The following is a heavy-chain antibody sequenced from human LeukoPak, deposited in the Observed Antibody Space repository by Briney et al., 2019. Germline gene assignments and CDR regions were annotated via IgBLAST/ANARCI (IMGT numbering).Heavy chain of an antibody. CDR1: GDPISSSSYY. J-gene: IGHJ4*02. CDR2: IYYSGST. Sequence: PSETLSLTCTVSGDPISSSSYYWGWIRQPPGKGLEWLGSIYYSGSTYYNPSLKSRLTISVDTSKKQFSLKVRSVTAADTAVYYCARQVVASIHPYYFDYWGQGTLVTVSS. D-gene: IGHD2-21*02. CDR3: ARQVVASIHPYYFDY. V-gene: IGHV4-39*01.